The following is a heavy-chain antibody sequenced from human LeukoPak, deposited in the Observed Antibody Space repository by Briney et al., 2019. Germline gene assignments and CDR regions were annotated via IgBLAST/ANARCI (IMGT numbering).Heavy chain of an antibody. J-gene: IGHJ4*02. Sequence: GGSLRLSCAASGFTFSSYAMHWVRQAPGKGLEWVAVISYDGSNKYYADSVKGRFTISRDNSKNTLYPQMNSLRAEDTAVYYCAKDALAAADNYFDYWGQGTLVTVSS. V-gene: IGHV3-30*04. CDR2: ISYDGSNK. D-gene: IGHD6-13*01. CDR1: GFTFSSYA. CDR3: AKDALAAADNYFDY.